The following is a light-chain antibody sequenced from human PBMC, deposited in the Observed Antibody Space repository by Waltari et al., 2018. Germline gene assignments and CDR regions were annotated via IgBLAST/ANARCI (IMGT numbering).Light chain of an antibody. Sequence: DIQMTQSPSSLSASVGDRVNITCRASQSIASNLSWYQQKPGKAPKLLIYAASSLQSGVPSRFSARGSGTDFTLTISSLQREDFATYYCQQSYSSPRTFGQGTKVEVK. J-gene: IGKJ1*01. V-gene: IGKV1-39*01. CDR3: QQSYSSPRT. CDR2: AAS. CDR1: QSIASN.